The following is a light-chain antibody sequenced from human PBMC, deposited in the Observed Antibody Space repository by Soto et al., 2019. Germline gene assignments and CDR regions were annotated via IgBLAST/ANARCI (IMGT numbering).Light chain of an antibody. CDR2: LGS. J-gene: IGKJ2*01. V-gene: IGKV2-28*01. Sequence: DIVMTQSPLSLPVTPGEPASISCRSSQSLLHSNGYNYLDWYLQKPGQSPQLLIYLGSNRASGVTDRFSGSRSGKDFTLKISRVEAEDVGVYYCMQALQTPPYTFGQGTKLEIK. CDR1: QSLLHSNGYNY. CDR3: MQALQTPPYT.